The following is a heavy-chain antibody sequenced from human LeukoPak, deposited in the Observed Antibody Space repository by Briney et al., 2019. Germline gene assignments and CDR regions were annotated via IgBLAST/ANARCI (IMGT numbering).Heavy chain of an antibody. CDR3: ARTITDAAHFDY. D-gene: IGHD2-15*01. CDR1: GYTFTSYS. V-gene: IGHV1-18*01. Sequence: AASVKVSCKASGYTFTSYSISWVRQAPGQGLEWMGWISGYNGNTNYAQKLQGRVTMTTDTSTSTAYVELRSLRSDDTAVYYCARTITDAAHFDYWGQGTLVTVSS. CDR2: ISGYNGNT. J-gene: IGHJ4*02.